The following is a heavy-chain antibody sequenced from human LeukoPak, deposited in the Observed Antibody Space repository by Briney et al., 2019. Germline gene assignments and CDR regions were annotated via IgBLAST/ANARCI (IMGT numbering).Heavy chain of an antibody. Sequence: SETLSLTCTVSGGSISSYYWSWIRQPAGKGLEWIGRIYTSGSTNYNPSLKSRVTMSVDTSKNQFSLKLSSVTAADTAVYYCARVRRYYDYVWAVYYYYMDVWGKGTTVTISS. D-gene: IGHD3-16*01. CDR3: ARVRRYYDYVWAVYYYYMDV. CDR2: IYTSGST. J-gene: IGHJ6*03. V-gene: IGHV4-4*07. CDR1: GGSISSYY.